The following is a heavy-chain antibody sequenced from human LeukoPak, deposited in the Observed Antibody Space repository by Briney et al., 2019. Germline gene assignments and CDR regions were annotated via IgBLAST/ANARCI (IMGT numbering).Heavy chain of an antibody. V-gene: IGHV4-61*02. CDR1: GGSISSGSYY. CDR3: ARGSRGMDV. Sequence: SQTLSLTCTVSGGSISSGSYYWRWIRQPAGKGLEWIGRIYTSGSTNYNPSLKSRVTISVDTSKNQFSLKLSSVTAADTAVYYCARGSRGMDVWGQGTTVTVSS. D-gene: IGHD6-13*01. CDR2: IYTSGST. J-gene: IGHJ6*02.